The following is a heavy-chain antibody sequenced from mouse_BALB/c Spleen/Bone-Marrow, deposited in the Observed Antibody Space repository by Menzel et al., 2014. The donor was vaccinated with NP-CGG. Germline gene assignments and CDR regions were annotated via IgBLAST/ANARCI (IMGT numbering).Heavy chain of an antibody. CDR1: GLSLTSYG. J-gene: IGHJ3*01. CDR3: ASTQLGCIAY. CDR2: IWAGGST. D-gene: IGHD4-1*02. V-gene: IGHV2-9*02. Sequence: QVQLQQSGPGLVAPPQSLSITCTVSGLSLTSYGVHWARQPPGKGLEWLGVIWAGGSTNYNSALMFRLSISKGNSKSQVFLKMNSLQTDDTAMYYCASTQLGCIAYWGQGTLVTVSA.